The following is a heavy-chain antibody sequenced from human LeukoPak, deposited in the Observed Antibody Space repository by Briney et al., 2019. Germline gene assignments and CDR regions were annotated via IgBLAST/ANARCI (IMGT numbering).Heavy chain of an antibody. CDR3: AREGNSGYYPY. V-gene: IGHV3-30*03. CDR2: ISYDGSEK. CDR1: GFTFSSYA. D-gene: IGHD3-22*01. J-gene: IGHJ4*02. Sequence: GGSLRLSCAASGFTFSSYAMSWVRQAPGKGLEWVAVISYDGSEKHYADPVKGRFTISRDNSKNTLYLQMSSLRAEDTAMYYCAREGNSGYYPYWGQGILVTVSS.